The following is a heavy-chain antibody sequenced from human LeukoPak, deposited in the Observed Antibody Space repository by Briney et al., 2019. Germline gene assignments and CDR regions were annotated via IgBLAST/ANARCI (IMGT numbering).Heavy chain of an antibody. CDR3: ARETTLAGFASGLGFNY. CDR1: GGSISNYF. J-gene: IGHJ4*02. CDR2: VFYNGST. V-gene: IGHV4-59*01. Sequence: SETLSLTCTVAGGSISNYFWSWIRQPPGKGLEWVGHVFYNGSTNYNPSLKSRVTMSIDTSKNQFSLELTSVTAADTATYYCARETTLAGFASGLGFNYWGQGILATVSS. D-gene: IGHD6-19*01.